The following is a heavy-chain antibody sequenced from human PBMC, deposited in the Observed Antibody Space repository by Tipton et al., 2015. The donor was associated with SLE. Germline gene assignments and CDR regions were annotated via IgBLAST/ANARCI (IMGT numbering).Heavy chain of an antibody. D-gene: IGHD6-6*01. CDR1: GGSISSSSYY. Sequence: TLSLTCTVSGGSISSSSYYWGWIRQPPGKGLEWIGSIYYSGSTYYNPSLKSRVTISVDTSKNQFSLKLSSVTAADTAVYYCVRGPRYSISRMPFDHWGQGTLVTVSS. CDR3: VRGPRYSISRMPFDH. J-gene: IGHJ4*02. V-gene: IGHV4-39*07. CDR2: IYYSGST.